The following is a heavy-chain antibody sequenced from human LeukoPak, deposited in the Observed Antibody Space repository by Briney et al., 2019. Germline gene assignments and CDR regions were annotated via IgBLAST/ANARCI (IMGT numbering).Heavy chain of an antibody. CDR3: ARDLVKRGVSFDAFDI. Sequence: GGSLRLSCAASGFTVSSNYMSWVSQAPGKGLEWVSVIYSGGSTYYADSMKGRFTISRDNSKNTLYLQMNSLRAEDTAVYYCARDLVKRGVSFDAFDIWGQGTMVTVSS. CDR2: IYSGGST. CDR1: GFTVSSNY. D-gene: IGHD3-10*01. J-gene: IGHJ3*02. V-gene: IGHV3-53*01.